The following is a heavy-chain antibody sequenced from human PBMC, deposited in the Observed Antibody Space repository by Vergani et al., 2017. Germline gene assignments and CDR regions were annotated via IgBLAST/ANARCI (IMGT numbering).Heavy chain of an antibody. Sequence: QVQLVQSGAEVKKPGSSVKVSCKASGGTFSSYAISWVRQAPGQGLEWMGRIIPILGTANYAQKFQGRVTITADESTSTAYMELSSLRSEDTAVYYCARSQTYYYDSSGYRIDYGGQGTRVTVSS. J-gene: IGHJ4*02. V-gene: IGHV1-69*11. D-gene: IGHD3-22*01. CDR1: GGTFSSYA. CDR3: ARSQTYYYDSSGYRIDY. CDR2: IIPILGTA.